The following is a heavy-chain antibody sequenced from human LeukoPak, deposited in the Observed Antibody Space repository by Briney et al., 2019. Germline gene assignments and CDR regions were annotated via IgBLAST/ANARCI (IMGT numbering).Heavy chain of an antibody. CDR3: AREGGRSSYLDY. J-gene: IGHJ4*02. CDR1: GYTFTGYY. Sequence: ASVKVSCTASGYTFTGYYMHWVRQAPGQGLEWMGWINPNSGGTNYAQRFQGRVTMTRDTSTSTVYMELSSLISEDTAVYYCAREGGRSSYLDYCGQGTQVIGSS. V-gene: IGHV1-2*02. D-gene: IGHD1-26*01. CDR2: INPNSGGT.